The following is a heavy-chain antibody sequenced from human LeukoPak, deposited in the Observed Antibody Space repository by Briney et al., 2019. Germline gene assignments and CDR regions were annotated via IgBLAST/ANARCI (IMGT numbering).Heavy chain of an antibody. V-gene: IGHV4-30-2*01. J-gene: IGHJ4*02. CDR3: ARLDSSSWYGGGALDY. D-gene: IGHD6-13*01. Sequence: PSQTQSLTCAVSGVSISSGGYSWSWIWQPPGKALEWIGYIYHSGSTYHSPSLKGRVTISVDRSKNQFSLKLSSVTAADTAVYYCARLDSSSWYGGGALDYWGQGTLVTVSS. CDR1: GVSISSGGYS. CDR2: IYHSGST.